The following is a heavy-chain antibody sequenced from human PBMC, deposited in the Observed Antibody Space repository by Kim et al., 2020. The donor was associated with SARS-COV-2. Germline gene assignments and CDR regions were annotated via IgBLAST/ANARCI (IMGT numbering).Heavy chain of an antibody. CDR3: ARGRGGSYADAFDI. Sequence: GGSLRLSCAASGFTFSSYAMHWVRQAPGKGLEWVAVISYDGSNKYYADSVKGRFTISRDNSKNTLYLQMNSLRAEDTAVYYCARGRGGSYADAFDIWGQGTMVTVSS. D-gene: IGHD1-26*01. V-gene: IGHV3-30-3*01. J-gene: IGHJ3*02. CDR2: ISYDGSNK. CDR1: GFTFSSYA.